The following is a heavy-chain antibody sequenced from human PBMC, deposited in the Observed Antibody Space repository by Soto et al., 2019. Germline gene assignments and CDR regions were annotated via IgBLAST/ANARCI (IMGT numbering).Heavy chain of an antibody. V-gene: IGHV3-23*01. D-gene: IGHD3-16*02. CDR2: INSGGTVA. Sequence: GGYLRLSCAASGFTYESYAMSWVRQAPGKGLEWVSGINSGGTVAHYADSVKGRFAISRDNSKNTLSLETNSLRADDTGLYYCAISTGGFGGLFVVPSDYWGQGTLVTVSS. J-gene: IGHJ4*02. CDR3: AISTGGFGGLFVVPSDY. CDR1: GFTYESYA.